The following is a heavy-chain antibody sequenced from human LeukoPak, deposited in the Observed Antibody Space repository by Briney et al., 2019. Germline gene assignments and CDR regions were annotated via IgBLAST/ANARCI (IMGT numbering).Heavy chain of an antibody. D-gene: IGHD4-23*01. CDR2: IIPIFGTA. Sequence: SVKVSCKAPGGTFSSYAISWVRQAPGQGLEWMGGIIPIFGTANYAQKFQGRVTITADETTSTAYMELSSLRSEDTAVYYCARDSPSRGDYGGNSDYWGQGTLVTVSS. V-gene: IGHV1-69*13. CDR1: GGTFSSYA. J-gene: IGHJ4*02. CDR3: ARDSPSRGDYGGNSDY.